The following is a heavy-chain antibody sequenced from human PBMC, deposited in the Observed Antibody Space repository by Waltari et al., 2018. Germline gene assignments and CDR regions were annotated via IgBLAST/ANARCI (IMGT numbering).Heavy chain of an antibody. Sequence: EVQLVQSGAEVKKPGASLKISCQGSGYSFTSYWIGWVRQMPGKGLEWMGIIYPCDSGTIYSPSVQGQVTSSADKSISTAYLQWSSLKASDTAMYYCARPTGGVGAIAHFDYWGQGTLVTVSS. CDR3: ARPTGGVGAIAHFDY. CDR1: GYSFTSYW. J-gene: IGHJ4*02. CDR2: IYPCDSGT. V-gene: IGHV5-51*03. D-gene: IGHD1-26*01.